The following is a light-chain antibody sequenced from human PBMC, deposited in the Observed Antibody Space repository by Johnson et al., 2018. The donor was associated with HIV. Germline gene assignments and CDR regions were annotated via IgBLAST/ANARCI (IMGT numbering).Light chain of an antibody. CDR3: GTWDSSLSAGDV. V-gene: IGLV1-51*01. Sequence: QSVLTQPPSVSAAPGQKVSISCSGSSSNIGNGYVSWYQQLPGTAPKLLIYDNNKRPSGIPDRFSGSKSGTSATLGITGLRTGDEADYYCGTWDSSLSAGDVFGTGTKVTVL. CDR1: SSNIGNGY. J-gene: IGLJ1*01. CDR2: DNN.